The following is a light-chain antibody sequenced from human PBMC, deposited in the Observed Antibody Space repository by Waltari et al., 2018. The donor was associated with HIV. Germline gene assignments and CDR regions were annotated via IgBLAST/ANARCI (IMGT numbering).Light chain of an antibody. CDR1: ASNIGAGFD. CDR2: GDT. Sequence: SVLTQPPSVSGAPGQSVSISCSGNASNIGAGFDVHWYRHSPGTAPKLVIFGDTVRPSGITDRFSGSRSLNSVSLDISGLRAEDAGDYYCQSYDISLTGLWVFGGGTKLTVL. CDR3: QSYDISLTGLWV. V-gene: IGLV1-40*01. J-gene: IGLJ3*02.